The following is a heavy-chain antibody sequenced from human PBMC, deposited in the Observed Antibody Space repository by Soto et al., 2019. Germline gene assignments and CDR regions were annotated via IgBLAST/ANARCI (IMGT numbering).Heavy chain of an antibody. D-gene: IGHD2-15*01. CDR1: GFTFSSYA. Sequence: GGSLRLSCAASGFTFSSYAMSWVRQAPGKGLERVSAISGSGGSTYYADSVKGRFTISRDNSKNTLYLQMNSLRAEDTAVYYCAKVAPGYCSGGSCYSSTYYYYMDVWGKGTTVTVSS. V-gene: IGHV3-23*01. CDR2: ISGSGGST. CDR3: AKVAPGYCSGGSCYSSTYYYYMDV. J-gene: IGHJ6*03.